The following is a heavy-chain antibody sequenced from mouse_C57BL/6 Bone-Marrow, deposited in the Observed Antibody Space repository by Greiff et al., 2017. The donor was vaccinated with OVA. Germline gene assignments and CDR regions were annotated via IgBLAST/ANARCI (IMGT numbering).Heavy chain of an antibody. CDR1: GYAFSSYW. CDR3: ARRAVVAEDY. J-gene: IGHJ2*01. CDR2: IYPGDGDT. D-gene: IGHD1-1*01. V-gene: IGHV1-80*01. Sequence: VKLMESGAELVKPGASVKISCKASGYAFSSYWMNWVKQRPGKGLEWIGQIYPGDGDTNYNGKFKGKATLTADKSSSTAYMQLSSLTSEDSAVYFCARRAVVAEDYWGQGTTLTVSS.